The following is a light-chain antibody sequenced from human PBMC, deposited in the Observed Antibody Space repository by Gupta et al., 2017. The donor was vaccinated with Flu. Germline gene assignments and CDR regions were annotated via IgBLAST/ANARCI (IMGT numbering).Light chain of an antibody. CDR2: GAS. J-gene: IGKJ4*01. CDR3: QQYKNWPLT. V-gene: IGKV3-15*01. Sequence: PATLSVSPGERAALSCRASQSVGSALAWYQQKPGQAPKLLIYGASTKTSYFPARFSGSGSGTEFTLTISSLQSEDCAIYYCQQYKNWPLTFGGGTKVEIK. CDR1: QSVGSA.